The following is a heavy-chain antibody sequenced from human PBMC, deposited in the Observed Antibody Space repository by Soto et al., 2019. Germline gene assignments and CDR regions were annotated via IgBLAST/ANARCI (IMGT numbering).Heavy chain of an antibody. V-gene: IGHV4-31*03. D-gene: IGHD3-10*01. CDR3: ARGRGDTTSYYYYYMDG. CDR2: IYYSGST. Sequence: SETLSLTCTVSGGSISSGGYYWSWIRQHPGKGLEWIGYIYYSGSTYYNPSLKSRVTISVDTSKNQFSLKLSSVTAADTAVYYCARGRGDTTSYYYYYMDGWGKGTKVTVSS. J-gene: IGHJ6*03. CDR1: GGSISSGGYY.